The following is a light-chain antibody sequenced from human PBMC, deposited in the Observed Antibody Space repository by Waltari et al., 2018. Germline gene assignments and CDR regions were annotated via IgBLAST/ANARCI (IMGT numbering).Light chain of an antibody. J-gene: IGKJ1*01. CDR3: QQYHSVPRT. Sequence: DIVLTQSPDSLAVSLGARAPINCKSTQSVLYSPNNKNYLGWFQQKTGQPPKLLIYWASMRESGVPDRFSGSGSGTDFTLTISSLQAEDVAVYYCQQYHSVPRTFGQGTKVEI. CDR1: QSVLYSPNNKNY. V-gene: IGKV4-1*01. CDR2: WAS.